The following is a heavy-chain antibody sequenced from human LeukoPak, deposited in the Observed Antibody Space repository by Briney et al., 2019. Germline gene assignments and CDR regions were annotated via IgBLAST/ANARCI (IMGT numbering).Heavy chain of an antibody. CDR3: VREVPFLCDY. Sequence: SQTLSLTCAISGDSVSSNSAAWNWIRQSQSRGLEWLGRTYYRSKWYNDYAVSVKSRITNNPDTSKNQFSLQLNSVTPEDTAVYYCVREVPFLCDYWGQGTLVTVSS. V-gene: IGHV6-1*01. CDR2: TYYRSKWYN. D-gene: IGHD3-16*01. CDR1: GDSVSSNSAA. J-gene: IGHJ4*02.